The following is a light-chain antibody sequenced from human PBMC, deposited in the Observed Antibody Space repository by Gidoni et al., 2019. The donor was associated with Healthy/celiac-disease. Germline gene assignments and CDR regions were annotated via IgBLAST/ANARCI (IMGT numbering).Light chain of an antibody. CDR2: GNS. CDR1: SSNIGAGYD. J-gene: IGLJ1*01. V-gene: IGLV1-40*01. CDR3: QSYDSSLSAL. Sequence: QSVLTQPPSVSGAPGQRVTISCTGSSSNIGAGYDVHGYRQLPGTAPKLLIYGNSNRPSGVPDRFSGPKSGTSASLAITGLQAEDEADYYCQSYDSSLSALFGTGTKVTVL.